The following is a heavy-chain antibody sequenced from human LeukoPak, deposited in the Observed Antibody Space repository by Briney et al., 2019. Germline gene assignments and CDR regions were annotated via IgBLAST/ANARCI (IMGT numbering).Heavy chain of an antibody. J-gene: IGHJ6*02. CDR3: ARGVTDIVVVPAAIGFGHYYYYGMDV. D-gene: IGHD2-2*01. CDR1: GYTFTNYG. V-gene: IGHV1-69*13. CDR2: IIPIFGTA. Sequence: GASVKVSCKASGYTFTNYGVNWVRQAPGQGLEWMGGIIPIFGTANYAQKFQGRVTITADESTSTAYMELSSLRSEDTAVYYCARGVTDIVVVPAAIGFGHYYYYGMDVWGQGTTVTVSS.